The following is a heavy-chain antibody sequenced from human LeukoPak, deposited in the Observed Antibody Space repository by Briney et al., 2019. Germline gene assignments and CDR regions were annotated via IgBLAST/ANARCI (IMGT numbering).Heavy chain of an antibody. J-gene: IGHJ5*02. Sequence: PSETLSLTCTASGDSISSSSYYWGWIRQPPGKGLEWIGSIYYTGSTYYNPSLKSRVTISVDTSKNQFSLKLTSVTAADTAVYYCARHNSGWSEGFDPWGQGTLVTVSS. CDR3: ARHNSGWSEGFDP. D-gene: IGHD6-19*01. CDR2: IYYTGST. CDR1: GDSISSSSYY. V-gene: IGHV4-39*01.